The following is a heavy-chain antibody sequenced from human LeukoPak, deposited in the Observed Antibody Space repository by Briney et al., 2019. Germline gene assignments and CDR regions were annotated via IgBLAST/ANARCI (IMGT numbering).Heavy chain of an antibody. V-gene: IGHV3-30*18. J-gene: IGHJ4*02. CDR3: AKERPQWLALDY. Sequence: PGGSLRLSCAASGFTFSSYGMHWVRQAPGKGLEWVAVISYDGSNKYYADSEKGRFTISRDNSKNTLYLQMNSLRAEDTAVYYCAKERPQWLALDYWGQGTLVTVSS. CDR1: GFTFSSYG. D-gene: IGHD6-19*01. CDR2: ISYDGSNK.